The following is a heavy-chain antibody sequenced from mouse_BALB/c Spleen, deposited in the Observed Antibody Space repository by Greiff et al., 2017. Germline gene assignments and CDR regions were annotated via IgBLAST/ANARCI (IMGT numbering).Heavy chain of an antibody. CDR2: INPGSGGT. V-gene: IGHV1-54*01. Sequence: QVQLKQSGAELVRPGTSVKVSCKASGYAFTNYLIEWVKQRPGQGLEWIGVINPGSGGTNYNEKFKGKATLTADKSSSTAYMQLSSLTSDDSAVYFCARGGRYDRASAYWGQGTLVTVSA. D-gene: IGHD2-14*01. CDR3: ARGGRYDRASAY. J-gene: IGHJ3*01. CDR1: GYAFTNYL.